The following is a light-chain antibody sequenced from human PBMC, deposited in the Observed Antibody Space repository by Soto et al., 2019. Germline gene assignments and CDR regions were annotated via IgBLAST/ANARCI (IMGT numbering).Light chain of an antibody. Sequence: DMQITQSPSSLSASVEDRVIITCRASQGISNHLNWYQQKPGKAPKLLIFAASSLQSGVPSRFSGSRSGPDFTLTISSLQPEDFATYYCQQSYSSPQTFGQGTKVDIK. CDR2: AAS. CDR3: QQSYSSPQT. CDR1: QGISNH. V-gene: IGKV1-39*01. J-gene: IGKJ1*01.